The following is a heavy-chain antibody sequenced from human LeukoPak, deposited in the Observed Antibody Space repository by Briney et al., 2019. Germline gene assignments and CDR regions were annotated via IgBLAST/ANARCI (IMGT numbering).Heavy chain of an antibody. CDR2: IRYDGSNK. V-gene: IGHV3-30*02. J-gene: IGHJ3*02. D-gene: IGHD2-2*01. CDR1: GFTFSSYG. Sequence: GGSLRLSCAASGFTFSSYGMHWVRQAPGKGLEWVAFIRYDGSNKYYADSVKGRFTISRDNSKNTLYLQMNSLRAEDTAVYYCAKDLPPAAVFGDAFDIWGQGTMVTVSS. CDR3: AKDLPPAAVFGDAFDI.